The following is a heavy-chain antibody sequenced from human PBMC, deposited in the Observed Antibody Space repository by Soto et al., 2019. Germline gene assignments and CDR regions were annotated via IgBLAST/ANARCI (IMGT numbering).Heavy chain of an antibody. D-gene: IGHD6-13*01. Sequence: ASVKVSCKASGYTFTNYVITWVRQAPGQGLEWMGWISPYNDNTNYAQNFQGRVTMTTDTSTSTAYVELRSLRSDDTAVYYCARIRGSWHNSDGFDFWGQGTMVTVSS. J-gene: IGHJ3*01. CDR3: ARIRGSWHNSDGFDF. CDR1: GYTFTNYV. V-gene: IGHV1-18*01. CDR2: ISPYNDNT.